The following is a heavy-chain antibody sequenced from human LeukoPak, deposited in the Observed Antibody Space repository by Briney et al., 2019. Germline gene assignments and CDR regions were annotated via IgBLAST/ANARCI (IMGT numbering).Heavy chain of an antibody. V-gene: IGHV4-39*01. J-gene: IGHJ4*02. CDR3: GGLFPGHFEY. D-gene: IGHD3/OR15-3a*01. Sequence: PSETLSLTCSVSGVYMRSITYYGCWVRQPPGKGLEWIGSIYYSGSTYYNPSLKGRVTISVDTSKKQFSLKLSSVNAADTAVYNCGGLFPGHFEYWGQGTLVTVSS. CDR2: IYYSGST. CDR1: GVYMRSITYY.